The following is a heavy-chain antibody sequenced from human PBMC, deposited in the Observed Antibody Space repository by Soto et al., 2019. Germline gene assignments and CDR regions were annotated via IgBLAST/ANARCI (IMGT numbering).Heavy chain of an antibody. D-gene: IGHD1-1*01. CDR1: GYTFTNNG. CDR3: ARSSTQYNLDV. V-gene: IGHV1-18*04. CDR2: ISGYNANT. Sequence: QVQLVQSGGEVRKPGASVKVSCKTSGYTFTNNGINCVRQAPGQGLEWMGWISGYNANTKHAQKFKGRVTLTTDTLTSTAFMELRRLISDDTAVFYCARSSTQYNLDVCGQGTTVTVSS. J-gene: IGHJ6*02.